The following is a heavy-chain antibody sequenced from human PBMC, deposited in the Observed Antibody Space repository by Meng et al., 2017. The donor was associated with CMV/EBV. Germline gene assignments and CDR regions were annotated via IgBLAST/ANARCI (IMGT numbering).Heavy chain of an antibody. J-gene: IGHJ5*02. Sequence: AFTFSSYSMNLVRQAPGKGLEWVSSISSSSSYIYYADSVKGRFTISRDNAKNSLYLQMNSLRAEDTAVYYCARDFPLVVVPAAGFDPWGQGTLVTVSS. CDR1: AFTFSSYS. D-gene: IGHD2-2*01. CDR2: ISSSSSYI. CDR3: ARDFPLVVVPAAGFDP. V-gene: IGHV3-21*01.